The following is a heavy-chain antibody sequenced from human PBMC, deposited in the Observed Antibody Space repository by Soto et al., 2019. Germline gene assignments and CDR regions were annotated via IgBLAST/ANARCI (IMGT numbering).Heavy chain of an antibody. CDR1: GGSISSSSYY. CDR2: IYYSGST. D-gene: IGHD5-18*01. CDR3: AISRGYSYGTFFDY. Sequence: QLQLQESGPGLVKPSETLSLTCTVSGGSISSSSYYWGWIRQPPGKGLEWIGSIYYSGSTYYNPSLKSRVTTSVDTSKNHFSLKLSSVTAADTAVYYCAISRGYSYGTFFDYWGQGTLVTVSS. V-gene: IGHV4-39*02. J-gene: IGHJ4*02.